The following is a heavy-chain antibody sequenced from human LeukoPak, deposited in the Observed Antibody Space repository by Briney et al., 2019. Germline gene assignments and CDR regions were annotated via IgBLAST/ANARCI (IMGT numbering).Heavy chain of an antibody. CDR2: INHSGST. Sequence: GSLRLSCAASGFTFSDYYWSWIRQPPGKGLEWIGEINHSGSTNYNPSLKSRVTISVDTSKNQFSLKLSSVTAADTAVYYCARHNDYYVVGGMDVWGQGTTVTVSS. D-gene: IGHD3-10*02. J-gene: IGHJ6*02. V-gene: IGHV4-34*01. CDR3: ARHNDYYVVGGMDV. CDR1: GFTFSDYY.